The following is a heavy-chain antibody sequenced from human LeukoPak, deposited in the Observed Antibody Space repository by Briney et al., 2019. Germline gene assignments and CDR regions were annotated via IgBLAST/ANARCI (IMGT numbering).Heavy chain of an antibody. Sequence: SETLSLTCAVYGGSFSGYYWSWIRQPPGKGLEWIGEINHSGSTNYNPSLKSRVTISVDTSKNQFSLKLSSVTAADTAVYYCARAGVYCSGGSCPKGAPGYWGQGTLVTVSS. D-gene: IGHD2-15*01. CDR3: ARAGVYCSGGSCPKGAPGY. CDR1: GGSFSGYY. J-gene: IGHJ4*02. CDR2: INHSGST. V-gene: IGHV4-34*01.